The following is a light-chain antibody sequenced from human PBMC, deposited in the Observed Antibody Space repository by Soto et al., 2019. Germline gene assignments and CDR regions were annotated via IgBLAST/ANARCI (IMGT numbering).Light chain of an antibody. CDR1: RSNIGAVND. CDR3: QSYDSSLSGSV. CDR2: GNN. Sequence: QSVLTQPPSVSGAPGQRVTISCTGSRSNIGAVNDVHWYQQLPGTAPKLLIYGNNNRPSGVPDRFSGSKSGTSASLAITGLQAEDEADYYCQSYDSSLSGSVFGGGTKLTVL. V-gene: IGLV1-40*01. J-gene: IGLJ2*01.